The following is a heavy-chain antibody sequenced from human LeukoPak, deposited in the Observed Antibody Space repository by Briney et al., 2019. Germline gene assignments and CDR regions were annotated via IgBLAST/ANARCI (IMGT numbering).Heavy chain of an antibody. CDR2: IWYDGNNK. CDR1: GFTFSNYY. D-gene: IGHD3-22*01. V-gene: IGHV3-33*08. CDR3: AKGTYDSSGYDY. J-gene: IGHJ4*02. Sequence: PGGSLRLSCAASGFTFSNYYMHWVRQAPGKGLEWVAVIWYDGNNKYYADSVKGRFTISRDNSKNTLYLQMNSLRAEDTAVYYCAKGTYDSSGYDYWGQGTLVTVSS.